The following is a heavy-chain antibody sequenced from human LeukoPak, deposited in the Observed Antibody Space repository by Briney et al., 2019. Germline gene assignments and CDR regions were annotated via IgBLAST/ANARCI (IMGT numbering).Heavy chain of an antibody. CDR2: INPSGGST. CDR1: GYTFTSYY. V-gene: IGHV1-46*01. CDR3: AREYRSHDYDY. J-gene: IGHJ4*02. Sequence: ASVTVSCKASGYTFTSYYMHWVRQAPGQGLEWMGIINPSGGSTSYAQKFQGRVTMTRDMSTSTVYMELSSLRSEDTAVYYCAREYRSHDYDYWGQGTLVTVSS. D-gene: IGHD4-11*01.